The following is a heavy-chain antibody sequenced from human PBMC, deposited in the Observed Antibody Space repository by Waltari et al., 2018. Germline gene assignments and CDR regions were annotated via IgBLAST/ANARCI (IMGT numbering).Heavy chain of an antibody. Sequence: QLQLQESGPGLVKPSETLSLTCTVSGGSINTNYTWGWIRQPPGKGLEWMGNMQYRGSTFYNPSLKSRVTISLDTSKNQFSLRLSSVGAADTAVYFCGRIAFGDDGGYFQHWGQGTLVTVSS. V-gene: IGHV4-39*01. J-gene: IGHJ1*01. D-gene: IGHD4-17*01. CDR3: GRIAFGDDGGYFQH. CDR2: MQYRGST. CDR1: GGSINTNYT.